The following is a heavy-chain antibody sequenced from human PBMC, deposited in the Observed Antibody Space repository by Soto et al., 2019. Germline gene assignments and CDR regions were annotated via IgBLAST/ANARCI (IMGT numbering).Heavy chain of an antibody. CDR2: IAPIGYST. CDR1: GLTFRNHA. J-gene: IGHJ4*02. Sequence: EVQLLESGGGLVQPGGSLRLSCAVSGLTFRNHAMSWVRQAPGKGLEWVSTIAPIGYSTHHAGSVEGRFTISRDDSKSTLDLQMNSLRADDTAVYYCVSWVSPHFDYWGQGTLVSVSS. D-gene: IGHD2-8*01. CDR3: VSWVSPHFDY. V-gene: IGHV3-23*01.